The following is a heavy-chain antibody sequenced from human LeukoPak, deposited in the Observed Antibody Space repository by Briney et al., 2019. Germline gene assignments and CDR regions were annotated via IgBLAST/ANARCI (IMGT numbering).Heavy chain of an antibody. D-gene: IGHD1-26*01. V-gene: IGHV1-8*01. CDR2: LNPNSDNT. CDR3: GRAGSHDRQTIDF. CDR1: GYTFTTYD. Sequence: GASVKVSCKTSGYTFTTYDINWVRQATGQGLEWMGWLNPNSDNTASAQSFQGRLTLTRNTSISTAYMELSSLRFEDTAIYYCGRAGSHDRQTIDFWGQGTLVSVSS. J-gene: IGHJ4*02.